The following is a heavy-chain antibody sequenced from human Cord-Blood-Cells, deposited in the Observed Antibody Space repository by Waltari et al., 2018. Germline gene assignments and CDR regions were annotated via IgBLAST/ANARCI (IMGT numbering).Heavy chain of an antibody. D-gene: IGHD5-12*01. CDR1: GGSFSGYY. Sequence: QVQLQQWGAGLLKPSETLSLTCAVYGGSFSGYYWRWNRQPPGKGREWIGEINHSGSTNYNPSLKSRVTISVDTSKNQFSLKLSSVTAADTAVYYCVRGRDGYNPLPFDYWGQGTLVTVSS. CDR3: VRGRDGYNPLPFDY. J-gene: IGHJ4*02. V-gene: IGHV4-34*01. CDR2: INHSGST.